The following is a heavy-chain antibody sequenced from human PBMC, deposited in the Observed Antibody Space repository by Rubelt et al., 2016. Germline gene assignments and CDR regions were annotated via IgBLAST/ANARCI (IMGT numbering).Heavy chain of an antibody. CDR3: AREVTAVAASEFDY. CDR1: GFTFSGYA. CDR2: ISGSGGST. J-gene: IGHJ4*02. V-gene: IGHV3-23*01. Sequence: EVQLLESGGGLVQPGGSLRLSCAASGFTFSGYAMSWVRQAPGKGLEWVSAISGSGGSTSYADSVKGRFTISRDNAKNSLYLQMNSLRAEDTAVYYCAREVTAVAASEFDYWGQGTLVTVSS. D-gene: IGHD6-19*01.